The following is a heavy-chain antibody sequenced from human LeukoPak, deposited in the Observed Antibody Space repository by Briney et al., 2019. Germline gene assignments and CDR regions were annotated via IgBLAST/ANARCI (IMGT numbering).Heavy chain of an antibody. Sequence: SETLSLTCTVSGGSISSYYWSWIRQPPGKGLEWIGYIYYSGSTNYNPSLKSRVTISVDTSKNQFSLKLSSVTAADTAVYYCARVLTGYYGAGYFDYWGQGTLVTVSS. CDR1: GGSISSYY. D-gene: IGHD3-9*01. CDR3: ARVLTGYYGAGYFDY. J-gene: IGHJ4*02. CDR2: IYYSGST. V-gene: IGHV4-59*01.